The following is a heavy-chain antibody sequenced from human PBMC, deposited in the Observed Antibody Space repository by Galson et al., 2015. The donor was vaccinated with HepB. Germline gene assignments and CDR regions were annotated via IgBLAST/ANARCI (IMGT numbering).Heavy chain of an antibody. J-gene: IGHJ4*02. CDR2: ISYDGSNK. Sequence: SLRLSCAASGFTFSSYAMHWVRQAPGKGLAWVAVISYDGSNKYYADSVKGRFTISRDNSKNTLYLQMNSLRAEDTAVYYCARASKWELLLYYFDYWGQGTLVTVSS. V-gene: IGHV3-30-3*01. CDR3: ARASKWELLLYYFDY. CDR1: GFTFSSYA. D-gene: IGHD1-26*01.